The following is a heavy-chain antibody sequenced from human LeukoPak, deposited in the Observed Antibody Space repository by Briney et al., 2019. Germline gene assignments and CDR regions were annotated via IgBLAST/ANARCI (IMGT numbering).Heavy chain of an antibody. CDR3: ARTRTVTTELMRAFEI. J-gene: IGHJ3*02. CDR2: INPNTGGT. Sequence: ASVKVSCKASGYTFTDYYIHWVRQAPGQGLGWMGQINPNTGGTDYAQRFQGRVTMTRDTSISTAYMELGSLRSDDTAIYYCARTRTVTTELMRAFEIWGQGTMVTVSS. V-gene: IGHV1-2*06. CDR1: GYTFTDYY. D-gene: IGHD4-17*01.